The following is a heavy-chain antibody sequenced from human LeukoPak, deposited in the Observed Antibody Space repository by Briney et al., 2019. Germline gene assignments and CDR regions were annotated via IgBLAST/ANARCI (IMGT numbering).Heavy chain of an antibody. V-gene: IGHV4-59*01. CDR1: GGSISSYY. J-gene: IGHJ4*02. CDR2: IYYSGST. CDR3: ARVFAADSSGYITYYFDY. D-gene: IGHD3-22*01. Sequence: SETLSLTCTVSGGSISSYYWSWIRQPPGKGLEWIGYIYYSGSTNYNPSLKSRVTISVDTSKNQFSLKLSSVTAADTAVYYCARVFAADSSGYITYYFDYWGQGTLVTVSS.